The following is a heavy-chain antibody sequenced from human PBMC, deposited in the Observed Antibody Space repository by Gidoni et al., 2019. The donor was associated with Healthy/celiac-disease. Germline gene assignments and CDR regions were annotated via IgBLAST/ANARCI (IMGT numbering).Heavy chain of an antibody. Sequence: EVQLVQPGAEVKKPGESPKISCKGSGYSITSYWIGWVSQMPGKGLEWMGIIYPGDSDTGYSPSFQGQVPISADKSISTAYLQWSSLKASDAAMYYCARGGGGDIVVVPAVYYYYGMDVWGQGTTVTVSS. V-gene: IGHV5-51*03. CDR2: IYPGDSDT. CDR3: ARGGGGDIVVVPAVYYYYGMDV. D-gene: IGHD2-2*01. J-gene: IGHJ6*02. CDR1: GYSITSYW.